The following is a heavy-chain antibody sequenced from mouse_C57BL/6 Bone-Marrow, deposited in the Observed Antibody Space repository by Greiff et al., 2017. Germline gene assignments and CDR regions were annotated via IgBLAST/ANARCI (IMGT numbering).Heavy chain of an antibody. J-gene: IGHJ3*01. D-gene: IGHD4-1*01. V-gene: IGHV2-2*01. CDR1: GFSLTSYG. Sequence: VKLMESGPGLVQPSQSLSITCTVSGFSLTSYGVHWVRQSPGKGLAWLGVIWSGGSTDYNAAFISRLSISKDNSKSQVFFKMNSLQADDTAIYYCARNERSGTWFAYWGQGTLVTVSA. CDR3: ARNERSGTWFAY. CDR2: IWSGGST.